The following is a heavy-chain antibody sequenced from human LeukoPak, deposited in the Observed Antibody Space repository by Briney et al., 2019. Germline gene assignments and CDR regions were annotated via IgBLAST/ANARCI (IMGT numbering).Heavy chain of an antibody. CDR1: GFSFSSSG. D-gene: IGHD1-1*01. V-gene: IGHV3-21*01. J-gene: IGHJ3*02. CDR2: ISSSSSYI. CDR3: ARDAQDQLDAFDI. Sequence: PGGSLRLSCAASGFSFSSSGMNWVRQAPGKGLEWVSSISSSSSYIYYADSVKGRFTISRDNAKNSLYLQMNSLRAEDTAVYYCARDAQDQLDAFDIWGQGTMVTVSS.